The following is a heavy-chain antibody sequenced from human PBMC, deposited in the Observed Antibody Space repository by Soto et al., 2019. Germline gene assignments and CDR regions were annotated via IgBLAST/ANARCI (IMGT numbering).Heavy chain of an antibody. CDR3: TTAPDFWSGLDY. CDR1: GFTFNNAW. V-gene: IGHV3-15*01. Sequence: PGGSLRLSCAASGFTFNNAWISWVRQAPGKGLEWVGRIKSKADGGTTDYAAPVKGRFTISGDDSEDTLYLQMNSLKTEDTAVYYCTTAPDFWSGLDYWGQGTLVTVSS. D-gene: IGHD3-3*01. J-gene: IGHJ4*02. CDR2: IKSKADGGTT.